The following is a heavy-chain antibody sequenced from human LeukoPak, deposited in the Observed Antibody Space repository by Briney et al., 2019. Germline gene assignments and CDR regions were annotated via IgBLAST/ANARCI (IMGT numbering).Heavy chain of an antibody. CDR3: ARDKAFLGYYDTSGYFQQWFDS. CDR2: ISAYNGNT. J-gene: IGHJ5*01. CDR1: GYTFTSYG. V-gene: IGHV1-18*01. Sequence: ASVKVSCKASGYTFTSYGISWVRQAPGQGLEWMGRISAYNGNTNYAQKLQGRVTMTTDTSTSTAYMDLRSLGFDDTAVYYCARDKAFLGYYDTSGYFQQWFDSWGQGTLVTVSS. D-gene: IGHD3-22*01.